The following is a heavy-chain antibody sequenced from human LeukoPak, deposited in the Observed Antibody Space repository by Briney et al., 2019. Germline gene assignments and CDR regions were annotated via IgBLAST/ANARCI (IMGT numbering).Heavy chain of an antibody. V-gene: IGHV4-39*01. CDR3: ARPGERGSHFLWVN. Sequence: SETLSLTCTVSGGSISSSSYYWGWIRQPPGKGLEWIGSIFYTGSTYYNPSLKSRVTISLDTSKNQFSLRLSSVTAADTAVYYCARPGERGSHFLWVNWGQGTLVTVSS. CDR2: IFYTGST. J-gene: IGHJ4*02. CDR1: GGSISSSSYY. D-gene: IGHD1-26*01.